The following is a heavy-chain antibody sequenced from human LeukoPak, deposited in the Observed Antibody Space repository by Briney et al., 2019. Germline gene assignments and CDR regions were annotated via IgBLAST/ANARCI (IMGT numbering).Heavy chain of an antibody. Sequence: GGSLRLSCAASGFTLSSYSMNWVRQAPGKGLEWVSFISSSSSYTYYGDSVKGRFTISRDNVKNSVCLQMNSLRAEDTAVYYCARERDNLGYYSEYWGQGTLVTVSS. CDR3: ARERDNLGYYSEY. CDR1: GFTLSSYS. D-gene: IGHD7-27*01. V-gene: IGHV3-21*01. CDR2: ISSSSSYT. J-gene: IGHJ4*02.